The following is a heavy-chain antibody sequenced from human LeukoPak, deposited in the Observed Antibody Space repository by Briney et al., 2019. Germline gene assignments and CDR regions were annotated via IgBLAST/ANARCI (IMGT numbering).Heavy chain of an antibody. V-gene: IGHV1-69*05. CDR2: IIPIFGTA. Sequence: SVKVSCKASGGTFSSYAISWVRQAPGQGLEWMGGIIPIFGTANYAQKFQGRVTITTDESTSTAYMELSSLRSEDTAVYYCASPRTIFGVDWGQGTLVTVSS. CDR3: ASPRTIFGVD. CDR1: GGTFSSYA. D-gene: IGHD3-3*01. J-gene: IGHJ4*02.